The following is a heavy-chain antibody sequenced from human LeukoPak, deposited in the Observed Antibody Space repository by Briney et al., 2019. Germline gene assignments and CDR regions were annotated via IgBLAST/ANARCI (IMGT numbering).Heavy chain of an antibody. CDR1: GYTFTSYY. V-gene: IGHV1-46*01. J-gene: IGHJ4*02. D-gene: IGHD3-22*01. CDR3: ARSTYYYDSTAPFDY. Sequence: ASVKVSCKASGYTFTSYYMHWVRQAPGQGLEWMGIINPSGGSTSYAQKFQGRVTMTRDTSTSTVYMELSSLRSGDTAVYYCARSTYYYDSTAPFDYWGQGTLVTVSS. CDR2: INPSGGST.